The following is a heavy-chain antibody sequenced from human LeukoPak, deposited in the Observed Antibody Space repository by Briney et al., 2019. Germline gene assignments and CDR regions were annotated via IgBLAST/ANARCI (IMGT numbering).Heavy chain of an antibody. Sequence: SETLSLTCTVSGGSISSYYWSWTRQPPGKGLEWIGNIFYSGSTNYNPSLKSRVTISVDTSKNQFSLKLSSVTAADTAVYYCAVPGRKVFRGYCSGGSCYSPLDYWGQGTLVTVSS. V-gene: IGHV4-59*01. J-gene: IGHJ4*02. CDR3: AVPGRKVFRGYCSGGSCYSPLDY. CDR2: IFYSGST. CDR1: GGSISSYY. D-gene: IGHD2-15*01.